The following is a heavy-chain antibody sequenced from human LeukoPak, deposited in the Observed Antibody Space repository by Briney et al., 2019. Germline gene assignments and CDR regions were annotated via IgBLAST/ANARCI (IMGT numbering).Heavy chain of an antibody. D-gene: IGHD2-2*01. CDR3: VKGSTPYYYYYGMDV. Sequence: PGGSLRLSCAASGFTFSSYGMHWVRQAPGKGLEWVAVISYDGSNKYYADSVKGRFTISRDNSKNTLYLQMNSLRAEDTAVYYCVKGSTPYYYYYGMDVWGQGTTVTVSS. CDR2: ISYDGSNK. J-gene: IGHJ6*02. CDR1: GFTFSSYG. V-gene: IGHV3-30-3*02.